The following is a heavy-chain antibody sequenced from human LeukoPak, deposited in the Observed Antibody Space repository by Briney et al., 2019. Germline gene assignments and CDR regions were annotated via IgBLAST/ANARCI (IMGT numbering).Heavy chain of an antibody. J-gene: IGHJ4*02. Sequence: PSETLSLTCTVSGGSISSYYWSWIRQPPGKGLEWIGEINHSGSTNYNPSLKSRVTISVDTSKNQFSLKLSSVTAADTAVYYCARGLGGIAAAGPFDYWGQGTLVTVSS. D-gene: IGHD6-13*01. CDR2: INHSGST. V-gene: IGHV4-34*01. CDR3: ARGLGGIAAAGPFDY. CDR1: GGSISSYY.